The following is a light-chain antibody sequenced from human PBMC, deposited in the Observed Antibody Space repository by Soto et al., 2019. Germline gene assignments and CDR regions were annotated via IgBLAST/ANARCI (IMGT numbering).Light chain of an antibody. CDR2: NKN. CDR3: ATWDDSLNGPV. V-gene: IGLV1-44*01. Sequence: QSVLTQPPSASGTPGQRVTVSCSGGRSNIGSHTVHSYQQLPGTAPKLLIFNKNMRPLGVPDRFSGSKSGTAASLVISGLQSEGEAYYYCATWDDSLNGPVFGGGTQLTVL. J-gene: IGLJ3*02. CDR1: RSNIGSHT.